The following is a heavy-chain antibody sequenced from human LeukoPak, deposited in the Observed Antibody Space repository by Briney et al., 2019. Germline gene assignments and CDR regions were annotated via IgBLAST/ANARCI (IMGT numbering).Heavy chain of an antibody. V-gene: IGHV3-7*01. Sequence: GGSLRLSCAASGFTFSSYSMNWVRQAPGKGLEWVANIKQDGSENYYVDSVKGRFTISRDNAKNSLYLQMNSLRAEDTAVYYCARETAYGSGIHWGQGTLVTVSS. CDR1: GFTFSSYS. J-gene: IGHJ4*02. CDR3: ARETAYGSGIH. CDR2: IKQDGSEN. D-gene: IGHD3-10*01.